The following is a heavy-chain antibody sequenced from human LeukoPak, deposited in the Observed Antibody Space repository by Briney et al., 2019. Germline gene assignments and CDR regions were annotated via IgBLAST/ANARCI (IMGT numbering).Heavy chain of an antibody. CDR3: ASLAALDAFDI. J-gene: IGHJ3*02. Sequence: PSETLSLTCTVSGGSISSGDYYWSWIRQPPGKGLEWIGYIYYSGSTYYNPSLKSRVTISVDTSKNQFSLKLRSVTAADTAVYYCASLAALDAFDIWGQGTMVTVSS. CDR1: GGSISSGDYY. V-gene: IGHV4-30-4*08. D-gene: IGHD6-13*01. CDR2: IYYSGST.